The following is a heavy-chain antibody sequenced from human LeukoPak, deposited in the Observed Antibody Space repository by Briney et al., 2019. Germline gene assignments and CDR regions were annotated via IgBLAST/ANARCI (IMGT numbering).Heavy chain of an antibody. CDR1: GFSFSTYW. V-gene: IGHV3-74*01. CDR2: TNTDGSIT. CDR3: GRDLGGRGGA. Sequence: GGSLRLSCAASGFSFSTYWMHWVRQVPGTGLVWVSRTNTDGSITDYADSVKGRFTISRGNAKDTPYLQMNSLRPEDTAVYYCGRDLGGRGGAWGQGTLVTVSS. D-gene: IGHD1-26*01. J-gene: IGHJ5*02.